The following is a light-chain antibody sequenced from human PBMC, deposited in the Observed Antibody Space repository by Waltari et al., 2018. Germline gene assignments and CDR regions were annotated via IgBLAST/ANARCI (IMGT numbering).Light chain of an antibody. CDR1: SLRSYY. J-gene: IGLJ2*01. V-gene: IGLV3-19*01. CDR2: GKN. CDR3: NSRDSSGNPVV. Sequence: SSELTQDPAVSVALGQTVRITCQGDSLRSYYASWYQQKPGQAPVRVIYGKNNRPSGIPDRFSGSSSGNTASLTITGAQEEDEADYYCNSRDSSGNPVVFGGGTKLTVL.